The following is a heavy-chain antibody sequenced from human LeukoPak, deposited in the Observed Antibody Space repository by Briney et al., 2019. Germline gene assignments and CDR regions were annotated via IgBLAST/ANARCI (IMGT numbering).Heavy chain of an antibody. D-gene: IGHD1-26*01. CDR3: ARATWDPNYYYYMDV. V-gene: IGHV3-11*04. J-gene: IGHJ6*03. CDR2: ISNSGSII. Sequence: GGSLRLSCAASGFTFRDYYMSWIRQTPGKGLEWVSYISNSGSIIHYADSVKGRFTISRDNAKNSLNLQMNSLRAEDTAVYYCARATWDPNYYYYMDVWGKGTTVTISS. CDR1: GFTFRDYY.